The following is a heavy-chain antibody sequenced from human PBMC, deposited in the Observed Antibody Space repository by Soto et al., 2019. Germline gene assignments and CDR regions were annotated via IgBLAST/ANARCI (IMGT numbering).Heavy chain of an antibody. J-gene: IGHJ4*02. D-gene: IGHD3-3*01. CDR1: SGSFSGYY. CDR2: ITHGGST. Sequence: QVQLQQWGAGLLKPSETLSLTCAVYSGSFSGYYYSWIRQPPGKGLEWIGEITHGGSTTYSPSLKSRVTMSLDTSKNQFSLIMTSVTAADTAVYYCARGRLFLTPSGLAITYFDYWGQGSLVSVSS. V-gene: IGHV4-34*01. CDR3: ARGRLFLTPSGLAITYFDY.